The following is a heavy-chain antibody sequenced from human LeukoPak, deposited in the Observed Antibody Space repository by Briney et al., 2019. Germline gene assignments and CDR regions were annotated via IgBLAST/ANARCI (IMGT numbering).Heavy chain of an antibody. CDR2: INGDGSTT. V-gene: IGHV3-74*01. Sequence: PGGSLRLSCAASGFTFSSYSMNWVRRAPGKELVWVSRINGDGSTTNYADSVRGRFTISRDNAKNTLYLQMNSLRADDSAVYFCASLVGGYYPPVEAFDVWGQGTMVTVSS. CDR3: ASLVGGYYPPVEAFDV. CDR1: GFTFSSYS. J-gene: IGHJ3*01. D-gene: IGHD3-3*01.